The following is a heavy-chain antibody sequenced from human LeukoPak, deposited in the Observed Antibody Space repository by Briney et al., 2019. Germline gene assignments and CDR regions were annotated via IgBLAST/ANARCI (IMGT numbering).Heavy chain of an antibody. Sequence: GGSLRLSCAASGVTFSSYGMHWVRPAPGKGLEWVAVISYDGSNKYYADSVKGRFTISRDNSKNTLYLQMNSLRAEDTAVYCCANGHSSGWYAFDIWGQGTMVSVSS. CDR2: ISYDGSNK. D-gene: IGHD6-19*01. J-gene: IGHJ3*02. CDR3: ANGHSSGWYAFDI. CDR1: GVTFSSYG. V-gene: IGHV3-30*18.